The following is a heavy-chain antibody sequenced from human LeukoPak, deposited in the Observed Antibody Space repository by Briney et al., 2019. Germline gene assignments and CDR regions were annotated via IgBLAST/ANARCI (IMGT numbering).Heavy chain of an antibody. V-gene: IGHV4-39*07. CDR1: GVSIGSSDYC. D-gene: IGHD3-3*01. CDR3: ARNNDFWTRFDIDY. J-gene: IGHJ4*02. CDR2: IQKSGST. Sequence: SGPGLVKPSQTLSLTCTVSGVSIGSSDYCWAWIRQPPGKGLEWIGNIQKSGSTYDNPSLKSRVTMSIDRSKNQFSLKPTSASAADTAVYYCARNNDFWTRFDIDYWGQGALVTVSS.